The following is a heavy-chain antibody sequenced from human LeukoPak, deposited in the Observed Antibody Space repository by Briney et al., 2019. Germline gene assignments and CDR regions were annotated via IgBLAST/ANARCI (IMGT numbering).Heavy chain of an antibody. Sequence: SQTLSLTCAISGDSVYSNSAAWNWIRQSPSRGLEWLGRTYYKSKWYTDYAVSVKSRMTINPDTSKNQFSLQLNSVTPEDTAVYYCAIEVRFLEWLLFYFDYWGQGTLVTVSS. J-gene: IGHJ4*02. V-gene: IGHV6-1*01. CDR3: AIEVRFLEWLLFYFDY. D-gene: IGHD3-3*01. CDR2: TYYKSKWYT. CDR1: GDSVYSNSAA.